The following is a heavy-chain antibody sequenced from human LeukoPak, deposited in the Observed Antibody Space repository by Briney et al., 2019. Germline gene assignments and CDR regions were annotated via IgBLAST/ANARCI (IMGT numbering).Heavy chain of an antibody. CDR1: GGSISSSSYY. Sequence: SETRSLTCTVSGGSISSSSYYWGWIRQPPGKGLEWIGSIYYSGSTYYNPYLKSRVTISVDTSKNQFSLKLSSVTAADTAVYSCARLNGSGSYPRYYYYYYMDVWGKGTTVTISS. D-gene: IGHD3-10*01. CDR3: ARLNGSGSYPRYYYYYYMDV. V-gene: IGHV4-39*01. CDR2: IYYSGST. J-gene: IGHJ6*03.